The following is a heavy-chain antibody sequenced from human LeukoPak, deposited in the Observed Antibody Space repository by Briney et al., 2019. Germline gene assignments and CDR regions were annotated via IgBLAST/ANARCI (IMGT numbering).Heavy chain of an antibody. Sequence: PGGSLRLSCAASGFTFSSYGVHWVCQAPGKGLEWVAVISYDGSNKYYADSVKGRFTISRDNSKNTLYLQMNSLRAEDTAVYYCAKDRLWFGEVDAFDIWGQGTMVTVSS. V-gene: IGHV3-30*18. D-gene: IGHD3-10*01. CDR3: AKDRLWFGEVDAFDI. CDR1: GFTFSSYG. CDR2: ISYDGSNK. J-gene: IGHJ3*02.